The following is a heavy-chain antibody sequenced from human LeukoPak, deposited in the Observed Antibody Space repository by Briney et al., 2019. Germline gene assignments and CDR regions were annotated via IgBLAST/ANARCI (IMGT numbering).Heavy chain of an antibody. CDR2: VYHSGST. J-gene: IGHJ4*02. V-gene: IGHV4-38-2*01. CDR3: VRNDSSGYFDY. D-gene: IGHD3-22*01. Sequence: SETLSLTCAVSDYSISSGNYWGWIRQPPGKGLEWIGSVYHSGSTHYSPSLKSRVTISVDTSKNQFSLKLRSVTAADTAVYYCVRNDSSGYFDYWGQGTLVTVSS. CDR1: DYSISSGNY.